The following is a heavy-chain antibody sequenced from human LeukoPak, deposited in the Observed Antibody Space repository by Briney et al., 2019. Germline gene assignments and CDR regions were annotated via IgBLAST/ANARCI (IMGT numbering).Heavy chain of an antibody. J-gene: IGHJ4*02. CDR1: GFIFTNYA. Sequence: GGSLRLSCAASGFIFTNYAMSWVRQAPGKGLEWVSDISGSGGRTYYADSVKGRFTISRDNSKNTLLLQMNSLRAEDTAVYYCARAGYCTSGVCPYFDYWGQGTLVTVSS. D-gene: IGHD2-8*01. V-gene: IGHV3-23*01. CDR2: ISGSGGRT. CDR3: ARAGYCTSGVCPYFDY.